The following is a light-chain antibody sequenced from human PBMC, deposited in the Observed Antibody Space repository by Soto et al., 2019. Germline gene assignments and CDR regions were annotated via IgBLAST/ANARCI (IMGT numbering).Light chain of an antibody. Sequence: EIVMTQSPATLSVSPGERATLSCRASQSVGNNLAWYQQKPGQAPRLLIHGASIRATGVPARFSGSGSGTDFTLTISSLEPEDFAVYYCQQRSNWPPTFGQGTRLEIK. CDR3: QQRSNWPPT. CDR1: QSVGNN. CDR2: GAS. J-gene: IGKJ5*01. V-gene: IGKV3-11*01.